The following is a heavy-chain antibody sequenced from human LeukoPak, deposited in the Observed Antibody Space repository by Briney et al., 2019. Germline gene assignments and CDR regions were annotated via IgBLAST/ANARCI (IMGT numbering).Heavy chain of an antibody. CDR1: GYTFTNYD. D-gene: IGHD3-10*01. CDR3: ARGPSPYTMVRGVIGWFDP. CDR2: MNPNSGNT. J-gene: IGHJ5*02. V-gene: IGHV1-8*01. Sequence: ASVKVSCKASGYTFTNYDINWVRQATGQGLESMGWMNPNSGNTGYAQKFQGRVTMTRNTSISTAYMELSSLRSEDTAVYYCARGPSPYTMVRGVIGWFDPWGQGTLVTVSS.